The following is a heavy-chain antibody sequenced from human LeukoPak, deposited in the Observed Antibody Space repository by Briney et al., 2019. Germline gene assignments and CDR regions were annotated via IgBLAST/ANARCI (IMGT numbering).Heavy chain of an antibody. CDR1: GGSFSGYY. V-gene: IGHV4-34*01. D-gene: IGHD3-10*01. CDR3: ARHYYYGSGTDY. CDR2: INHSGST. Sequence: SETLSLTCAVYGGSFSGYYWSWIRQPPGKGLEWTGEINHSGSTNYNPSLKSRVTISVDTSKNQFSLKLSSVTAADTAVYYCARHYYYGSGTDYWGQGTLVTVSS. J-gene: IGHJ4*02.